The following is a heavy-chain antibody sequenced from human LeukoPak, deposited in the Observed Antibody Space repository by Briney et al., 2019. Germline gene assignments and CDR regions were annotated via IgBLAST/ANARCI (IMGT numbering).Heavy chain of an antibody. Sequence: ASVTVSCKPDGDTFNNFGISWVRQAPGQGVEWLGWVSVYDGKTKYAQTVQERVTITTETSTSTAYMDLRSLTSDHPAIYYCARLDYASGSYYSAPLDHWSQGTLVTVSS. CDR2: VSVYDGKT. V-gene: IGHV1-18*01. D-gene: IGHD3-10*01. J-gene: IGHJ4*02. CDR1: GDTFNNFG. CDR3: ARLDYASGSYYSAPLDH.